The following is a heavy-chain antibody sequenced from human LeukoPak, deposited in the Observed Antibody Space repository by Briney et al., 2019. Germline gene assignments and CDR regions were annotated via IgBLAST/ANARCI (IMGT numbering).Heavy chain of an antibody. Sequence: SETLSLTCTVSGGSISSGGYYWSWIRQDPGKGLEWIGYIYYSGSTYYNPSLKSRVTISVDTSKNQFSLKLSSVTAADTAVYYCARDSSGYNEFDYWGQGTLVTVSS. CDR1: GGSISSGGYY. J-gene: IGHJ4*02. D-gene: IGHD3-22*01. CDR2: IYYSGST. V-gene: IGHV4-31*03. CDR3: ARDSSGYNEFDY.